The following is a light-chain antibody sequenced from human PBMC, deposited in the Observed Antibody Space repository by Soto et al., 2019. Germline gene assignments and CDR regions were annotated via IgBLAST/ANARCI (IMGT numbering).Light chain of an antibody. CDR2: DAS. J-gene: IGKJ4*01. V-gene: IGKV3-20*01. CDR3: QQCSSSPRT. CDR1: KTGSNNY. Sequence: LTRTPGTVYSSPVGRATLSSRPSKTGSNNYLDWYQQKPGQAPRLLIYDASSRDTGIPARCSGGGSGTDFTLTISSLEPEDFAVYYCQQCSSSPRTFGRGTKV.